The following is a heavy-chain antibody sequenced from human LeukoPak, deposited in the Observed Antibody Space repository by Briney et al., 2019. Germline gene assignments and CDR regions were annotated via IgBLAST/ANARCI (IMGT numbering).Heavy chain of an antibody. CDR3: ARESINYYDSSGYFDY. CDR1: GYTFTCYY. J-gene: IGHJ4*02. V-gene: IGHV1-2*06. Sequence: ASVKVSCKASGYTFTCYYMHWVRQAPGQGREWMGRINPNSGVTNYAQKFQGRVTMTRDTSISTAYMELSRLRSDDTAVYYCARESINYYDSSGYFDYWGQGTLVTVSS. CDR2: INPNSGVT. D-gene: IGHD3-22*01.